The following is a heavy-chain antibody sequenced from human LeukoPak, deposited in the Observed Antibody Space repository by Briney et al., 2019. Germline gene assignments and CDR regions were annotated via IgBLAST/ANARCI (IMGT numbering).Heavy chain of an antibody. Sequence: SETLSLTCAVYGGSFSGYYWSWIRQPPGKGLEWIGEINHSGSTNYNPSLKSRVTISVDTSKNQFSLKLSSVTAADTAVYYCARIWGPTTSPAFDIWGQGTMVTVSS. V-gene: IGHV4-34*01. D-gene: IGHD3-16*01. J-gene: IGHJ3*02. CDR1: GGSFSGYY. CDR2: INHSGST. CDR3: ARIWGPTTSPAFDI.